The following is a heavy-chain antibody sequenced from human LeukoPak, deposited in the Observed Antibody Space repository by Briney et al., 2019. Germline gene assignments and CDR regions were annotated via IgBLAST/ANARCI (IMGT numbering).Heavy chain of an antibody. CDR1: GFTVSSNY. J-gene: IGHJ6*02. CDR3: ARWGYELELRDLEYYGMDV. Sequence: PGGSLRLSCAASGFTVSSNYMSWVRQAPGKGLEWVSVIYSGGSTYYADSVKGRFTISRDNSKNTLYLQMNSLRAEDTAVYYCARWGYELELRDLEYYGMDVWGQGTTVTVSS. CDR2: IYSGGST. D-gene: IGHD1-7*01. V-gene: IGHV3-66*01.